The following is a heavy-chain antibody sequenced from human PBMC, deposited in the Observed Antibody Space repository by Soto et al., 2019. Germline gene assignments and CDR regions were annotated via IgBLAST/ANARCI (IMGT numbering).Heavy chain of an antibody. CDR3: ARIDDYGDYVTDY. CDR1: GFTFNSHG. Sequence: GGSLRLSCAASGFTFNSHGMHWVRQAPGKGLEWVAVIWYDGSQRYYADFVRGRFTISRDNSQNTLYLQMTSLRAEDTAVYYCARIDDYGDYVTDYWGQGALVTVSS. V-gene: IGHV3-33*01. CDR2: IWYDGSQR. J-gene: IGHJ4*02. D-gene: IGHD4-17*01.